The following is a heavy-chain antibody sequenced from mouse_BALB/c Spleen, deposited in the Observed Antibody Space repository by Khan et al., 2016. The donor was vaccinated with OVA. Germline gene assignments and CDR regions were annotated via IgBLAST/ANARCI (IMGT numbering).Heavy chain of an antibody. Sequence: MQLQQSGPELVKPGASVKMSCKASGYTFTNYIIHWVKQKPGQGLEWIGYINPYNDGSKYNEKFKGKATLTADKSSSTAYMELSGLTSEEYAVYYCARDYGRSFWFGYWGQGTLVTVSA. CDR3: ARDYGRSFWFGY. J-gene: IGHJ3*01. V-gene: IGHV1S136*01. CDR1: GYTFTNYI. D-gene: IGHD1-1*01. CDR2: INPYNDGS.